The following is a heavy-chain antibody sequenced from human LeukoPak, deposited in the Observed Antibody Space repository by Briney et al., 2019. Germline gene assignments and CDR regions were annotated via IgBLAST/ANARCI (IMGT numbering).Heavy chain of an antibody. J-gene: IGHJ6*03. CDR1: GGSISGYH. Sequence: PSETLSLTCNVSGGSISGYHWSRIRQPPGKGLEWLGYIYYSGSSNYNPSLKSRVTMSADTSKNQFSLKLSSVTAADTAVYYCARVPRSYYYYYMDVWGKGTTVTVSS. V-gene: IGHV4-59*01. CDR2: IYYSGSS. CDR3: ARVPRSYYYYYMDV.